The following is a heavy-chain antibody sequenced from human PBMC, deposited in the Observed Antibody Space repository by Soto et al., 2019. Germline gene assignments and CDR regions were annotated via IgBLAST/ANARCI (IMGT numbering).Heavy chain of an antibody. CDR3: ASGGGVYSSGWYYFDY. CDR2: IYYSGST. D-gene: IGHD6-19*01. CDR1: GGSISSYY. Sequence: PSETLSLTCTDSGGSISSYYWSWIRQPPGKGLEWIGYIYYSGSTNYNPSLKSRVTISVDTSKNQFSLKLSSVTAADTAVYYCASGGGVYSSGWYYFDYWGQGTLVTVSS. V-gene: IGHV4-59*01. J-gene: IGHJ4*02.